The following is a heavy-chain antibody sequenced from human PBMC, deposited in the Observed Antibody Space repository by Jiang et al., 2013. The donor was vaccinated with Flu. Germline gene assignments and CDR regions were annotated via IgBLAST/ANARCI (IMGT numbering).Heavy chain of an antibody. CDR3: ARDRSMMTNYGMDV. J-gene: IGHJ6*02. CDR1: GYTFTGYY. CDR2: INPNSGGT. Sequence: GAEVKKPGASVKVSCKASGYTFTGYYMHWVRQAPGQGLEWMGWINPNSGGTNYAQKFQGRVTMTRDTSISTAYMELSRLRSDDTAVYYCARDRSMMTNYGMDVWGQGTTVTVSS. D-gene: IGHD3-22*01. V-gene: IGHV1-2*02.